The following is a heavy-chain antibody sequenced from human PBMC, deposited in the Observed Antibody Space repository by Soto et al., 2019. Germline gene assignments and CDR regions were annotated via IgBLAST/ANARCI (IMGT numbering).Heavy chain of an antibody. D-gene: IGHD3-22*01. CDR3: AKDLGSIVVVTLLDY. CDR1: GFTFSSYA. V-gene: IGHV3-23*01. J-gene: IGHJ4*02. CDR2: ISGSGGST. Sequence: LRLSCAASGFTFSSYAMSWVRQAPGKGLEWVSAISGSGGSTYYADSVKGRFTISRDNSKNTLYLQMNSLRAEDTAVYYCAKDLGSIVVVTLLDYWGQGTLVTVSS.